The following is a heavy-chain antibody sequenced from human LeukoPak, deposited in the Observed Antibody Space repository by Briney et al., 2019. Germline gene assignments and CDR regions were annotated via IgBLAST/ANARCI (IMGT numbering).Heavy chain of an antibody. Sequence: ASVKVSCKASGYTFTSYAMHWVRQAPGQRLEWMGWINAGNGNTKYSQKFQGRVTITRDTSASTPYMELSSLRSEDTAVYYCARDLGRLRYFDWYFDPWGQGTLVTVSS. V-gene: IGHV1-3*01. CDR3: ARDLGRLRYFDWYFDP. J-gene: IGHJ5*02. D-gene: IGHD3-9*01. CDR1: GYTFTSYA. CDR2: INAGNGNT.